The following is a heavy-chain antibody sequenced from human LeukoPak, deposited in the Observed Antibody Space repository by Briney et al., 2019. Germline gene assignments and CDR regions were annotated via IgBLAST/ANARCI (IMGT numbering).Heavy chain of an antibody. V-gene: IGHV4-4*07. Sequence: SETLSLTCTVSGGSISSYYWSWIRQPAGKGLEWIGRIYTRGSTNYNPSLKSRVTMSVDTSKNQFSLKLSSVTAADTAVYYCAGSDFDYGGNRPVDYWGQGTLVTVSS. CDR2: IYTRGST. J-gene: IGHJ4*02. CDR3: AGSDFDYGGNRPVDY. CDR1: GGSISSYY. D-gene: IGHD4-23*01.